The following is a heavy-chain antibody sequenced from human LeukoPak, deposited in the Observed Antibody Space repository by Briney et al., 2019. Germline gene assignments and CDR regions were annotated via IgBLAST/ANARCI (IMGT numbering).Heavy chain of an antibody. J-gene: IGHJ6*03. D-gene: IGHD6-19*01. CDR3: ARVGEGWNYYYYMDV. CDR1: GGSISSYY. V-gene: IGHV4-4*07. Sequence: PSETLSLTCTVSGGSISSYYWSWIRQPAGKGLEWIGSIYHSGSTYYNPSLKSRVTISVDTSTNQFSLKLSSVTAADTAVYYCARVGEGWNYYYYMDVWGKGTTVTVSS. CDR2: IYHSGST.